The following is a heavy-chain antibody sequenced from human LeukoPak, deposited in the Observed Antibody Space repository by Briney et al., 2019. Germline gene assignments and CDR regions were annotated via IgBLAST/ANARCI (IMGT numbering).Heavy chain of an antibody. J-gene: IGHJ5*02. CDR2: IIPIFGTA. D-gene: IGHD2-15*01. CDR1: GGTFSSYA. CDR3: ARSIVVVVAATSWFDP. Sequence: ASVKVSCKASGGTFSSYAISWVRQAPGQGLEWMGRIIPIFGTANYAQKFQGRVTITTDESTSTAYMELSSLRSEDTAVYYCARSIVVVVAATSWFDPWGQGTLVTVSP. V-gene: IGHV1-69*05.